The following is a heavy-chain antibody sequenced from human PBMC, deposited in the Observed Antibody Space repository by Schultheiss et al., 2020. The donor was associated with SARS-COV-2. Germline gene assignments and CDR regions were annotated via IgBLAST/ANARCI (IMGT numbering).Heavy chain of an antibody. CDR1: GGTFSSYA. J-gene: IGHJ3*01. D-gene: IGHD5-18*01. Sequence: SVKVSCKASGGTFSSYAISWVRQAPGQGLEWMGGIIPIFGTANYAQKFQGRVTMTTDTSTSTAYLELRSLRSDDTAVYYCARGYPSALEVWGQGTMVTVSS. V-gene: IGHV1-69*05. CDR3: ARGYPSALEV. CDR2: IIPIFGTA.